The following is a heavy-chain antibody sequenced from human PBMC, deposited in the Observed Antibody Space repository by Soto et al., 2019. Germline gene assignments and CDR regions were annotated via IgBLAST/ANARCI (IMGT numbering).Heavy chain of an antibody. CDR2: IYWDDDK. V-gene: IGHV2-5*02. D-gene: IGHD2-15*01. J-gene: IGHJ6*02. CDR1: GFSLSTSGVG. Sequence: QITLKESGPPLVKPTQTLTLTCTFSGFSLSTSGVGVVWIRQPPGKALEWLALIYWDDDKRYSPFLKSRLTITEDTSKNQVALTMTNMDPVDTATYYCAHKGGRGAGMDVWGQGTTVTVSS. CDR3: AHKGGRGAGMDV.